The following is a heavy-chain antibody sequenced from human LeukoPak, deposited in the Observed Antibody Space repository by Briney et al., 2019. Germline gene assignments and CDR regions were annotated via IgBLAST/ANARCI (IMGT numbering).Heavy chain of an antibody. CDR3: ARRGYCSGGSCYSGGQYFQH. Sequence: SETLSLTCTVSGGSISSYYWTWIRQPAGKGLEWIGRIYTSGSTYYNPSLKSRVTMSVDTSKNQFSLKLNSVTAADTAVYYCARRGYCSGGSCYSGGQYFQHWGQGTLVTVSS. CDR2: IYTSGST. D-gene: IGHD2-15*01. V-gene: IGHV4-4*07. CDR1: GGSISSYY. J-gene: IGHJ1*01.